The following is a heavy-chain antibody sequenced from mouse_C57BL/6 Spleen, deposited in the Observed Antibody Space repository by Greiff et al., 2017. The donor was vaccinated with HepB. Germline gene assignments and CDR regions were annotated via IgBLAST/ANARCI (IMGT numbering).Heavy chain of an antibody. V-gene: IGHV1-61*01. CDR3: ARSSNSYAMDY. J-gene: IGHJ4*01. CDR2: IYPSDSET. Sequence: QVQLQQPGAELVRPGSSVKLSCKASGYTFTSYWMDWVKQRPGQGLEWIGNIYPSDSETHYNQKFKDKATLTVDKSSSTAYMQLSSLTSEDSAVYYCARSSNSYAMDYWGQGTSVTVSS. CDR1: GYTFTSYW.